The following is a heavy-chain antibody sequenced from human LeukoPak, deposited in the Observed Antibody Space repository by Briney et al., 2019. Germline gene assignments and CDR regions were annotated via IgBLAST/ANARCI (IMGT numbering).Heavy chain of an antibody. Sequence: GASVKVSCKASGGTFSSYAISWVRQAPGQGLEWMGGIIPIFGTANYAQKFQGRVTITADESTSTAYMELSSLRSEDTAVYYCARGPNCSGGSCYSYYYGMDVWGQGTTVTVSS. CDR3: ARGPNCSGGSCYSYYYGMDV. CDR1: GGTFSSYA. D-gene: IGHD2-15*01. V-gene: IGHV1-69*13. J-gene: IGHJ6*02. CDR2: IIPIFGTA.